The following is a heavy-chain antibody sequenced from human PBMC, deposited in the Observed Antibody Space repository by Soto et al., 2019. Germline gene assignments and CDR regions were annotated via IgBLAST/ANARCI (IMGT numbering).Heavy chain of an antibody. Sequence: SVKVSCKASGGTFSSYTISWVRQAPGQGLEWMGRIIPILGTANYAQKFQGRVTITADESTSTAYMELSSLRSEDTAVYYCARGGSGGSYGPYYYYYYGMDVWGQGTTVTVSS. CDR2: IIPILGTA. CDR3: ARGGSGGSYGPYYYYYYGMDV. J-gene: IGHJ6*02. D-gene: IGHD1-26*01. V-gene: IGHV1-69*08. CDR1: GGTFSSYT.